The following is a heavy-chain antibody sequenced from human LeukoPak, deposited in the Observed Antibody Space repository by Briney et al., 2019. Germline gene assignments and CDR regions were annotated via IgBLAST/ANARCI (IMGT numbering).Heavy chain of an antibody. J-gene: IGHJ4*02. CDR2: ISSSSSSI. D-gene: IGHD3-22*01. CDR3: ARIGATYFYDRTTDY. V-gene: IGHV3-48*03. Sequence: GGSLRLSCAASGFTFSSYEMNWVRQAPGKGPEWVSYISSSSSSIYYADSVKGRFTISRDNAKNSLYLQMNSLRAVDTAVYYCARIGATYFYDRTTDYWGQGTLVTVSS. CDR1: GFTFSSYE.